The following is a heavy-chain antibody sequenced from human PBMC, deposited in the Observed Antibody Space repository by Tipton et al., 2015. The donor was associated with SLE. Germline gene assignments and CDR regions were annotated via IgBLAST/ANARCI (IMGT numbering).Heavy chain of an antibody. CDR1: GYSISSNYF. V-gene: IGHV4-38-2*02. J-gene: IGHJ1*01. CDR3: AKDGDDYGDYDFQY. CDR2: IFHSGTT. Sequence: GLVKPSETLSLICAVSGYSISSNYFWGWIRQSPGKGLEWIASIFHSGTTYYNPSLRSRVAMSIDTSKNQLSLRLSSVTAADTAVYYCAKDGDDYGDYDFQYWGPGTLVTVSS. D-gene: IGHD4-17*01.